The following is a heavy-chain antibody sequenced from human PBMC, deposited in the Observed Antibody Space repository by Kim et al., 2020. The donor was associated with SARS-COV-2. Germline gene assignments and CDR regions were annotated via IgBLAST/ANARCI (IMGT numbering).Heavy chain of an antibody. V-gene: IGHV1-46*01. CDR3: ARMYSSSWSGPFDY. D-gene: IGHD6-13*01. Sequence: AQKVQGRVTMTRDTSTSTVYMELSSLRSEDTAVYYCARMYSSSWSGPFDYWGQGTLVTVSS. J-gene: IGHJ4*02.